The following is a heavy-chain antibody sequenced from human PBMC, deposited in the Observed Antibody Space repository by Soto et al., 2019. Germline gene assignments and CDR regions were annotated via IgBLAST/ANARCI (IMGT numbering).Heavy chain of an antibody. Sequence: RASVKVSCKASGYTFTSYGISWVRQAPGQGLEWMGWISAYNGNTNYAQKLQGRVTMTTDTSTSTAYMELRSLRSDDTAVYYCARDRGPLLWFGELLTGYYYYGMDVWGQGTTVTVYS. CDR1: GYTFTSYG. J-gene: IGHJ6*02. D-gene: IGHD3-10*01. CDR3: ARDRGPLLWFGELLTGYYYYGMDV. V-gene: IGHV1-18*01. CDR2: ISAYNGNT.